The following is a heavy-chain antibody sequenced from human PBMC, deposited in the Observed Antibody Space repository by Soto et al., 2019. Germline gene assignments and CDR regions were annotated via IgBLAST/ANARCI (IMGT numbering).Heavy chain of an antibody. Sequence: QVQLVESGGGVVQPGRSLRLSCAASGFTFTTYSMHWVRQAPGKGLGWVAGISSEGNKKYYADSVKGRFSISRDNPKNTLFLQMNRLRAEDKAVYYCARDKIGYSSGWSAQGDMDVWGQGTTVTVSS. CDR3: ARDKIGYSSGWSAQGDMDV. D-gene: IGHD6-19*01. V-gene: IGHV3-30-3*01. CDR2: ISSEGNKK. J-gene: IGHJ6*02. CDR1: GFTFTTYS.